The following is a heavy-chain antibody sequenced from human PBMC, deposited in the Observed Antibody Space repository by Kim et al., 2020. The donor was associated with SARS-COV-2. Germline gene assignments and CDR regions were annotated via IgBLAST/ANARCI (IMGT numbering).Heavy chain of an antibody. D-gene: IGHD5-18*01. CDR1: GYTFTSYG. V-gene: IGHV1-18*01. J-gene: IGHJ6*02. CDR3: ARVALRDTAMVTSEDYYGMDV. Sequence: ASVKVSCKASGYTFTSYGISWVRQAPGQGLEWMGWISAYNGNTNYAQKLQGRVTMTTDTSTSTAYMELRSLRSDDTAVYYCARVALRDTAMVTSEDYYGMDVWGQGTTVTVSS. CDR2: ISAYNGNT.